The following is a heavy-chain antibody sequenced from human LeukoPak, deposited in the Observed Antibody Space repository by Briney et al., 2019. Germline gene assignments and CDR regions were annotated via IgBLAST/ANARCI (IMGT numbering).Heavy chain of an antibody. CDR2: IYSGGST. CDR3: ARGTYSYGPLGY. V-gene: IGHV3-66*01. Sequence: GGSLRLSCTASGFIVSSNYMNWVRQAPGKGLEWVSVIYSGGSTYYADSVKGRFTISRDNSKNMLYLQMNSLRDEDTAVYYCARGTYSYGPLGYWGQGTPVTVSS. J-gene: IGHJ4*02. D-gene: IGHD5-18*01. CDR1: GFIVSSNY.